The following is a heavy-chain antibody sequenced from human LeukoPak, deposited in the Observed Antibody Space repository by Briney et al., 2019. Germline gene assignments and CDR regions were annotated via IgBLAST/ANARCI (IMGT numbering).Heavy chain of an antibody. CDR1: GFTVSSNF. V-gene: IGHV3-53*01. J-gene: IGHJ4*02. D-gene: IGHD3-10*01. Sequence: GGSLRLSCAASGFTVSSNFMHWVRQAPGKGLEWVAGIHNDYRTFYADSVKGRFTILRDDSANTVYLQMNSLRAEDTAIFYCANHFGGGQGALVTVSS. CDR2: IHNDYRT. CDR3: ANHFG.